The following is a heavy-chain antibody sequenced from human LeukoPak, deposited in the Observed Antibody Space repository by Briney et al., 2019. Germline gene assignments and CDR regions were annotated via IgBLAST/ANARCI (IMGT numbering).Heavy chain of an antibody. Sequence: SETLSLTCAVYGVSFSGYYWSWIRQPPGKGLEWIGEINHSGSTNYNPSLKSRVTISVDTSKNQFSLKLSSVTAADTAVYYCARGDGVLLWFGGRTNWFDPWGQGTLVTASS. D-gene: IGHD3-10*01. J-gene: IGHJ5*02. CDR2: INHSGST. CDR1: GVSFSGYY. CDR3: ARGDGVLLWFGGRTNWFDP. V-gene: IGHV4-34*01.